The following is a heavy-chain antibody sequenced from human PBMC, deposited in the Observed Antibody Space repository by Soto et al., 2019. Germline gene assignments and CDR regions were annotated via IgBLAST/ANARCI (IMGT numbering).Heavy chain of an antibody. V-gene: IGHV5-51*01. CDR1: GYSFTSYW. CDR2: IYPGDSDT. Sequence: GESLKISCKGSGYSFTSYWIGWVRQMPGKGLEWMGIIYPGDSDTRYSPSFQGQVTISADKSISTAYLQWSSLKASDTAMYYCARRYYYGSGSHYYFDYWGQGTLVTVSS. J-gene: IGHJ4*02. CDR3: ARRYYYGSGSHYYFDY. D-gene: IGHD3-10*01.